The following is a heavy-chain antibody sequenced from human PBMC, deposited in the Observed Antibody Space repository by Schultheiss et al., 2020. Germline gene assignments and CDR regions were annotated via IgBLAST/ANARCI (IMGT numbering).Heavy chain of an antibody. CDR3: ARELGSGTYGYGMDV. J-gene: IGHJ6*02. Sequence: GESLKISCAASGFSFSTYGMHWVRQAPGKGLEWVAVIWSDTNNKYYADSMKGRFTISRDNSKNTLYLQMDSLRAEDTAIYSCARELGSGTYGYGMDVWGQGTTVTGSS. D-gene: IGHD3-10*01. CDR1: GFSFSTYG. V-gene: IGHV3-33*01. CDR2: IWSDTNNK.